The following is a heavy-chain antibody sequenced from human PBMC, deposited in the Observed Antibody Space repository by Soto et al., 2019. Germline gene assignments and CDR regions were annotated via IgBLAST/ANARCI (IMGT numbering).Heavy chain of an antibody. J-gene: IGHJ3*02. CDR1: GYTFTSYD. D-gene: IGHD2-8*01. V-gene: IGHV1-46*01. CDR2: INPSGGST. CDR3: ASGGPRSVSFDI. Sequence: ASVKVPCKASGYTFTSYDINWVRQATGQGLEWMGIINPSGGSTSYAQKFQGRVTMTRDTSTSTVYMELSSLRSEDTAVYYCASGGPRSVSFDIWGQGTMVTVSS.